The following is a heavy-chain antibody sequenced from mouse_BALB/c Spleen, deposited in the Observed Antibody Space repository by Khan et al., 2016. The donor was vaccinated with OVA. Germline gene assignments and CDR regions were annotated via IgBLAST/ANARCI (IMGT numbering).Heavy chain of an antibody. CDR1: GFNIKDTY. D-gene: IGHD2-3*01. V-gene: IGHV14-3*02. CDR3: ARPSYDPRDFEV. CDR2: IAPANGNT. J-gene: IGHJ1*01. Sequence: VQLKQSGAELVKPGASVKLSCTASGFNIKDTYLHWVKQRPEQGLEWIGRIAPANGNTQYDPKFQGKATITSDTSSNTSYRQLNSLTSEDTAVYYCARPSYDPRDFEVWGAGTTVTVSS.